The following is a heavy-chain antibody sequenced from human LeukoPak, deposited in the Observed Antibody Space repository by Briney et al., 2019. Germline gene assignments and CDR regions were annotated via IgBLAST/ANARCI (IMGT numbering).Heavy chain of an antibody. CDR1: GYTFSGYY. CDR3: ARGSDGSRTYHYFDL. Sequence: ASVKVSCKASGYTFSGYYMHWVRQAPGQGLEWMGIINPSGGTTSYAENFEGRVTMTSDTSTSTIYMELSSLRSEDTAIFYCARGSDGSRTYHYFDLWGQGTLVTVSS. CDR2: INPSGGTT. D-gene: IGHD3-10*01. J-gene: IGHJ4*02. V-gene: IGHV1-46*01.